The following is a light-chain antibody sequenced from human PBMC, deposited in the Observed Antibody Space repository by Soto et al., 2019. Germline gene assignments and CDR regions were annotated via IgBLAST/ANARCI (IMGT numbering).Light chain of an antibody. CDR3: SSYTSTSNDV. V-gene: IGLV2-14*01. J-gene: IGLJ1*01. CDR1: SSDVGDYNY. CDR2: DVS. Sequence: QSALTQPASVSGSPGQSITISCTGTSSDVGDYNYVSWYQQHPGKAPKLMIYDVSNRPSGVSNRFSGSKSDNTASLTISGLQAEDEADYYCSSYTSTSNDVFGTGTKVTVL.